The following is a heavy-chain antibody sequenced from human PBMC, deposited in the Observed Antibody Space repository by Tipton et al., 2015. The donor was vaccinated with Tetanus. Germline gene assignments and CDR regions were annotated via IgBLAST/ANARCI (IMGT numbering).Heavy chain of an antibody. CDR1: GYSFTSHW. Sequence: QLVQSGADVKKPGESLKISCKASGYSFTSHWIGWVRQMPGKGLEWMGMIFPDDSDTRYSPSFQGRVTFSVDKSTSTVFLQWSSLKASDTAMYFCARMYSTSSPFDHWGQGTLVAVSS. J-gene: IGHJ4*02. CDR2: IFPDDSDT. CDR3: ARMYSTSSPFDH. V-gene: IGHV5-51*01. D-gene: IGHD6-6*01.